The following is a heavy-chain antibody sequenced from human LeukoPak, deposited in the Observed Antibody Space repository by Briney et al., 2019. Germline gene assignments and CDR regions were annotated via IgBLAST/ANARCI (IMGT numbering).Heavy chain of an antibody. Sequence: GGSLRLSCAASGFTFSSYAMSWVRQAPGKGLEWVSAISGSGGSTYYADSVKGRFTISRDNSKNTLYLQMNSLRAEDTAVYYCARARVGYSYGIDYWGQGTLVTVSS. V-gene: IGHV3-23*01. J-gene: IGHJ4*02. CDR1: GFTFSSYA. CDR2: ISGSGGST. CDR3: ARARVGYSYGIDY. D-gene: IGHD5-18*01.